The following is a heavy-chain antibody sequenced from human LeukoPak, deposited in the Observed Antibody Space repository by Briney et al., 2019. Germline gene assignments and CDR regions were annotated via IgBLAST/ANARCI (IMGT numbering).Heavy chain of an antibody. CDR1: GFTFDDYG. J-gene: IGHJ4*02. Sequence: PGGSLRLSCAASGFTFDDYGLSWVRQAPGKGLEWVSYISSSGSTIYYADSVKGRFTISRDNAKNSLYLQMDSLRAEDTAVYYCARDRFSSGWQTGSFGFDYWGQGTLVTVSS. CDR2: ISSSGSTI. D-gene: IGHD6-19*01. CDR3: ARDRFSSGWQTGSFGFDY. V-gene: IGHV3-48*03.